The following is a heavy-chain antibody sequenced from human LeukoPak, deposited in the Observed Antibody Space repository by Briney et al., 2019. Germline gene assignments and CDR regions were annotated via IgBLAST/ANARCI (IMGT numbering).Heavy chain of an antibody. CDR2: ISSSGSTI. CDR1: GFTFSDYY. D-gene: IGHD3-16*01. CDR3: AKDGPFYDSDY. Sequence: TGGSLRLSCAASGFTFSDYYMSWIRQAPGKGLEWVSYISSSGSTIYYADSVKGRFTISRDNSKNTLYLQMNSLRAEDTAVYYCAKDGPFYDSDYWGQGTLVTVSS. J-gene: IGHJ4*02. V-gene: IGHV3-11*01.